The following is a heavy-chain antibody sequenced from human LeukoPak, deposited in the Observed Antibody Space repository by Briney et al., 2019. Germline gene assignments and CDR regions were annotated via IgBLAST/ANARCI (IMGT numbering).Heavy chain of an antibody. CDR1: GFTVSSNY. CDR2: IYSGGST. J-gene: IGHJ4*02. Sequence: PGGSLRLSCAASGFTVSSNYMSWVRQAPGKGLEWVSVIYSGGSTYYADSVKGRFTISRDNSKNTLYLQMNSLRAEDTAVYYCARVTTTPGGYYYDSSGYLFDYWGQGTLVTVSS. CDR3: ARVTTTPGGYYYDSSGYLFDY. D-gene: IGHD3-22*01. V-gene: IGHV3-53*01.